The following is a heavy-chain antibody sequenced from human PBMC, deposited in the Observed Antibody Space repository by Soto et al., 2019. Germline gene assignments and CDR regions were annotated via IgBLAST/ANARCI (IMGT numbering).Heavy chain of an antibody. D-gene: IGHD3-10*01. J-gene: IGHJ6*02. Sequence: PGGSLRLSCAVSGFTFSNYDMNWVRQAPGKGLEWVSVISASGSVTYHADSVKARFTISRDNSMNTLYLQMNSLRADDTAIYYCAKDLHWFAMDVWGQGTTVTVSS. CDR1: GFTFSNYD. V-gene: IGHV3-23*01. CDR2: ISASGSVT. CDR3: AKDLHWFAMDV.